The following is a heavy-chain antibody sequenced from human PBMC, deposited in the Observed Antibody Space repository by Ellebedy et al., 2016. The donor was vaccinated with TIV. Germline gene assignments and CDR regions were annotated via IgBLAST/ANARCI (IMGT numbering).Heavy chain of an antibody. CDR2: ISSSSYYI. CDR3: ASFYDLRLCSGGSCFEY. D-gene: IGHD2-15*01. J-gene: IGHJ4*02. V-gene: IGHV3-21*01. Sequence: GESLKISCAASGFTFSSSTMNWVRQAPGKGPEWVSSISSSSYYIYDADSVKGRFTISRDNAKNSLYLQLNSLRAEDTAVYCCASFYDLRLCSGGSCFEYWGQGTLVTVSS. CDR1: GFTFSSST.